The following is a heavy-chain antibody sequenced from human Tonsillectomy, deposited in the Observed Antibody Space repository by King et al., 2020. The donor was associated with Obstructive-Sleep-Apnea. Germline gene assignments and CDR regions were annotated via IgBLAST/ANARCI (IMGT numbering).Heavy chain of an antibody. V-gene: IGHV1-18*01. D-gene: IGHD4-23*01. Sequence: VQLVESEAEVKKPGASVKVSCQASGYTFPSFDISWVRQAPGQGLEWMGWISGYNGNTYYAQNLQGRVTMTTDTSTRTAYMELGGLRSDDSAVYYCAAGGAMDVWGQGTTVTVAS. CDR2: ISGYNGNT. J-gene: IGHJ6*02. CDR1: GYTFPSFD. CDR3: AAGGAMDV.